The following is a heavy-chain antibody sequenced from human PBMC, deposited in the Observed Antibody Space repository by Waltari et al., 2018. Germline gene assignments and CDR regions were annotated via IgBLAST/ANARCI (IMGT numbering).Heavy chain of an antibody. Sequence: QVQLQESGPGLVKPSETLSLTCAVSGYSISSGYYWGWLRQPPGKGLEWIGSIYHSGSTYYNPSLKSRVTISVDTSKNQFSLKLSSVTAADTAVYYCARDPGYSYGYGGYDYWGQGTLVTVSS. CDR3: ARDPGYSYGYGGYDY. CDR1: GYSISSGYY. V-gene: IGHV4-38-2*02. J-gene: IGHJ4*02. D-gene: IGHD5-18*01. CDR2: IYHSGST.